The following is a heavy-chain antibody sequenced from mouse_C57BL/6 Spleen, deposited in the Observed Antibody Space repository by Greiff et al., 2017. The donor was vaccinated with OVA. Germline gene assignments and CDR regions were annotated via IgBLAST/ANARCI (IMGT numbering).Heavy chain of an antibody. CDR1: GYAFTNYL. Sequence: VQLQQSGAELVRPGPSVKVSCKASGYAFTNYLIEWVKQRPGQGLEWIGVINPGSGGTNYNEKFKGKATLTADKSSSTAYMQLSSLTSEDSAVYFCARSDDYWGQGTTLTVSS. V-gene: IGHV1-54*01. CDR3: ARSDDY. CDR2: INPGSGGT. J-gene: IGHJ2*01.